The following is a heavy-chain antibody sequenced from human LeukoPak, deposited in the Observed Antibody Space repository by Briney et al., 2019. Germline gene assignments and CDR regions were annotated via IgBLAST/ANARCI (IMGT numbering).Heavy chain of an antibody. CDR1: GFTFSSFW. CDR3: ARDSGIAGYYFDY. J-gene: IGHJ4*02. V-gene: IGHV3-7*01. CDR2: IQQDGSER. D-gene: IGHD6-13*01. Sequence: GGSLRLSGAASGFTFSSFWMSWVRQSPGQGLEWVANIQQDGSERYYVDSVKGRLTITRDNAKNSPYLQMNSLTAEDTAVYYCARDSGIAGYYFDYWGQGSLVTVSS.